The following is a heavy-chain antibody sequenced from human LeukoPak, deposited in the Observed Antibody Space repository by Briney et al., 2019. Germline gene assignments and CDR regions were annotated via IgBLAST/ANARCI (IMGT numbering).Heavy chain of an antibody. D-gene: IGHD4-17*01. J-gene: IGHJ4*02. V-gene: IGHV4-39*07. Sequence: SETLSLTCTVSGGSISSSSYYWGWIRQPPGKGLEWIGSIYYSGSTYYNPSLKSRVTISVDTSKNQFSLKLSSVTAADTAVYYCARVPIRTSPDYGDYPLGLDYWGQGTLVTVPS. CDR1: GGSISSSSYY. CDR3: ARVPIRTSPDYGDYPLGLDY. CDR2: IYYSGST.